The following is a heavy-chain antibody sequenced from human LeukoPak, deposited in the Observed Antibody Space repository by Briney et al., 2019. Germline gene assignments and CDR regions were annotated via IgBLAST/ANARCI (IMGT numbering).Heavy chain of an antibody. CDR1: GYTFTGYY. D-gene: IGHD3-10*01. J-gene: IGHJ6*03. CDR3: ARDGSGSYYSWHYYYMDV. CDR2: INPNSGGT. Sequence: ASVKVSCKASGYTFTGYYMHWVRQAPGQGLEWMGWINPNSGGTNYAQKFQGRVTMTRDTSISTAYMELSRLRSDDTAVYYCARDGSGSYYSWHYYYMDVWGKGTTVTVSS. V-gene: IGHV1-2*02.